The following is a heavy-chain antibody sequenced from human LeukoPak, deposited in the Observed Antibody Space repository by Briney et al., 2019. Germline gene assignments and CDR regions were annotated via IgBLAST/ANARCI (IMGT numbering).Heavy chain of an antibody. CDR2: ISVTVGAP. J-gene: IGHJ3*02. Sequence: RGSLRLSCAASGFTFTNYAMSWVRQAPRKRLEWGSAISVTVGAPYYAAPAKGRFTISRDNSKNTLYLQMNSLRAEDTAVYYCANPLTPWGVDAFDIWGQGTMVTVSS. V-gene: IGHV3-23*01. CDR1: GFTFTNYA. CDR3: ANPLTPWGVDAFDI. D-gene: IGHD2-8*01.